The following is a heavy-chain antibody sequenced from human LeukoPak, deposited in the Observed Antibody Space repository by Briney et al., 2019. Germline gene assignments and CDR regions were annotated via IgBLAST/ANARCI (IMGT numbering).Heavy chain of an antibody. V-gene: IGHV4-39*01. J-gene: IGHJ4*02. CDR1: GGSIGSSNYY. Sequence: PSETLSLTCTVSGGSIGSSNYYWGWIRQPPEKGLEWIGSIYYSGTTYYNPSLKSRVTLSVDTSKNQFSLRLSSVTAADTAVYYCARQGYSSGWSNYFDYWGQGTLVTVSS. D-gene: IGHD6-19*01. CDR3: ARQGYSSGWSNYFDY. CDR2: IYYSGTT.